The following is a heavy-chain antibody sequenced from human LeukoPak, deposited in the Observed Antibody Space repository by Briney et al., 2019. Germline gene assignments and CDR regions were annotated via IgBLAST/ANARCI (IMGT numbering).Heavy chain of an antibody. J-gene: IGHJ4*02. Sequence: GGSLRLSCAASGFTFSSYAMHRVRQAPGKGLEWVAVISYDGSNKYYADSVKGRFTISRDNSKNTLYLQMNSLRAEDTAVYYCARDRRASSSWSDYWGQGTLVTVSS. CDR2: ISYDGSNK. CDR3: ARDRRASSSWSDY. V-gene: IGHV3-30*04. CDR1: GFTFSSYA. D-gene: IGHD6-13*01.